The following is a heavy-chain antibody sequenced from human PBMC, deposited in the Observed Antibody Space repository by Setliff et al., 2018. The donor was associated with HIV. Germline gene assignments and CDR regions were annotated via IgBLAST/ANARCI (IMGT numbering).Heavy chain of an antibody. V-gene: IGHV1-46*01. D-gene: IGHD3-16*01. J-gene: IGHJ2*01. CDR1: GYSFTSYY. CDR2: INPRGVST. CDR3: ARGGRVVWWYSDL. Sequence: ASVKVSCKASGYSFTSYYMYWVRQAPGQGLEWMGIINPRGVSTSYAQKFQGRVTMTSDVTISTAYMELNTLTSDDTAVYFCARGGRVVWWYSDLWGRGTLVTVSS.